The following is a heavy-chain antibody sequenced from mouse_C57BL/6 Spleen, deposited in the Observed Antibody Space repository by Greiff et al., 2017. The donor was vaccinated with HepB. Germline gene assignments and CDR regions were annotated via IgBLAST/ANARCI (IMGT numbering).Heavy chain of an antibody. Sequence: VQLQQSGAELVRPGASVKLSCKASGYTFTDYYINWVKQRPGQGLEWIARIYPGSGNTYYNEKFKGKATLTAEKSSSTAYMQLSSLTSEDSAVYFCARLDSYAMDYWGQGTSVTVSS. CDR3: ARLDSYAMDY. V-gene: IGHV1-76*01. J-gene: IGHJ4*01. CDR2: IYPGSGNT. CDR1: GYTFTDYY.